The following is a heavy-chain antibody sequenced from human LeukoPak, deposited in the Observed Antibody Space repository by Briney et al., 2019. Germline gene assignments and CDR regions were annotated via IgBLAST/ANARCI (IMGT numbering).Heavy chain of an antibody. CDR1: GGSISSYY. J-gene: IGHJ4*02. V-gene: IGHV4-59*01. Sequence: SETLSLTCTVSGGSISSYYWSWIWQPPGKGLEWIGYIYYSGSTNYNPSLKSRVTISVDTSKNQFSLKLSSVTAADTAVYYCARERIVGATGVQYYFDYWGQGTLVTVSS. CDR3: ARERIVGATGVQYYFDY. CDR2: IYYSGST. D-gene: IGHD1-26*01.